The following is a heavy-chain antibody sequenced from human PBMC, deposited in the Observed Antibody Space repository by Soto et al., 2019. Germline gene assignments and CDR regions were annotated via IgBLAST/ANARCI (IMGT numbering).Heavy chain of an antibody. CDR3: ARVGSSSDNGMDV. CDR2: MSSRSLTI. V-gene: IGHV3-48*02. J-gene: IGHJ6*02. Sequence: EVQLVESGGGLVQPGGSLRVSCAASGFTFSTYSMNWVRQAPGKGLEWVSYMSSRSLTIYYTDSVKGRFTISRDNAKNSLSLQMNSLRDEDTAVYYCARVGSSSDNGMDVWGQGTKVTVSS. D-gene: IGHD6-6*01. CDR1: GFTFSTYS.